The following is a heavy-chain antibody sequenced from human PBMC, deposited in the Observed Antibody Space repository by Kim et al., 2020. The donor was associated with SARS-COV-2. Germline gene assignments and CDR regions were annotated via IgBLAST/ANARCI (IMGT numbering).Heavy chain of an antibody. V-gene: IGHV3-23*01. J-gene: IGHJ6*02. Sequence: RRAYNADSGKGRFTNSRNNSKNTLDLQMNGLRAEDTAVYYCAKSYDMDVWGQGTTVTVSS. CDR2: RRA. CDR3: AKSYDMDV.